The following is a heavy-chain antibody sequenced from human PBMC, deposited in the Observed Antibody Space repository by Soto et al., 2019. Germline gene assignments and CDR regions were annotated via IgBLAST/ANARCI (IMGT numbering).Heavy chain of an antibody. CDR1: GFTLSSYA. CDR3: ARLDKFSSGWS. D-gene: IGHD6-19*01. V-gene: IGHV3-30-3*01. J-gene: IGHJ4*02. CDR2: ISYDGSIE. Sequence: QVQLVESGGGVVQPGRSLRLSCAASGFTLSSYAMHWVRQAPGKGLEWVATISYDGSIEYYADSVKGRFTVSRDNSENTLHLQMESLRPEDTALFYCARLDKFSSGWSWGQGTLVTVSS.